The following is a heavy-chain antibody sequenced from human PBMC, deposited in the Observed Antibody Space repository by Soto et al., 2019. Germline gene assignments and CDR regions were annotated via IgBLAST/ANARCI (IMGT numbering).Heavy chain of an antibody. CDR2: IDADDSSA. CDR1: GFTFSTNW. CDR3: ARDYYYSVDV. J-gene: IGHJ6*02. V-gene: IGHV3-74*03. Sequence: EMQLVESGGGLVQPGGSLRLSCVVSGFTFSTNWMHWVRQAPGKGLVWVSRIDADDSSATYADSVKGRFTISRYNSKNTVYRQMNRLRPEDTAVYYRARDYYYSVDVWGQGTSVTVSS. D-gene: IGHD3-10*01.